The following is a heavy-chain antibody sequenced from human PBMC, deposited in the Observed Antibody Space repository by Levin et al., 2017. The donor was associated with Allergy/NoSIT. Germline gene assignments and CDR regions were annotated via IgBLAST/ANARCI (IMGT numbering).Heavy chain of an antibody. CDR2: FCTSENT. CDR3: AGAEKVCHYYWYFGL. CDR1: GGSISSYC. V-gene: IGHV4-4*07. Sequence: SETLSLTCTVSGGSISSYCWSWIRQPAGKGLEWIGRFCTSENTNYNPSLKSRVTMSVDTSKNHFALNLGSVTAADTAVYYCAGAEKVCHYYWYFGLWGRGTQVTVFS. J-gene: IGHJ2*01. D-gene: IGHD3-10*01.